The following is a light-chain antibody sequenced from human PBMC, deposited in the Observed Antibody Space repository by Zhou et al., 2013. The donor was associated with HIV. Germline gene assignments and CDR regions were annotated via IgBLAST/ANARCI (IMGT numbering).Light chain of an antibody. J-gene: IGKJ2*01. Sequence: EIVLTHSPGTLSLSPGERATLSCRASQTVSSNYLAWYQQKPGQAPRLLMYGASSRATGIPDRFSGSASGTDFTLTISRLEPEDFAVYYCQQYGTSLYTFGRGD. V-gene: IGKV3-20*01. CDR1: QTVSSNY. CDR2: GAS. CDR3: QQYGTSLYT.